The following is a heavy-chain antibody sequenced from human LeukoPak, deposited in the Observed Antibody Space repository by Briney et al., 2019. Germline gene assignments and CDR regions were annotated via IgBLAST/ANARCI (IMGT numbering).Heavy chain of an antibody. V-gene: IGHV3-33*01. D-gene: IGHD1-26*01. CDR2: IWYDGSNK. CDR3: ARDDGATLDY. CDR1: GFTFSSYG. J-gene: IGHJ4*02. Sequence: PGRSLRLSCAASGFTFSSYGMHWVRQAPGKGLEWVAVIWYDGSNKYYTDSVKGRFTISRDNSKNTLYLQMNSLRAEDTAVYYCARDDGATLDYWGQGTLVTVSS.